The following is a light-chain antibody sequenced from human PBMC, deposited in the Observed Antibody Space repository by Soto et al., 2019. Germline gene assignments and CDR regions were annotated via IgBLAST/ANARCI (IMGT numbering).Light chain of an antibody. CDR2: DAS. V-gene: IGKV3-15*01. J-gene: IGKJ1*01. CDR1: QGVSRK. Sequence: DIVMTQSRATLSVAPAERLTFSCRASQGVSRKLAWYQHKPGQAPRLLLYDASTRATSIPARFSGSGSGTEFTLTISSLQSEDFAVYYCQQYNNWPRTFGQGTKVDI. CDR3: QQYNNWPRT.